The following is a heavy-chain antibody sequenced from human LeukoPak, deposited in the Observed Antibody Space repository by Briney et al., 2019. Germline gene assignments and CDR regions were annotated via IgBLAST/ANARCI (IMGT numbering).Heavy chain of an antibody. D-gene: IGHD3-16*01. Sequence: ASVKVSCKASGYTFTGYYMHWVRQAPGQGLEWMGWINPNSGGTNYAQKFQGRVTMTRDTSIRTAYMELSRLRSDDTAVYYCARATPPSYVSGYWGQGTLVTVSS. CDR1: GYTFTGYY. CDR3: ARATPPSYVSGY. CDR2: INPNSGGT. V-gene: IGHV1-2*02. J-gene: IGHJ4*02.